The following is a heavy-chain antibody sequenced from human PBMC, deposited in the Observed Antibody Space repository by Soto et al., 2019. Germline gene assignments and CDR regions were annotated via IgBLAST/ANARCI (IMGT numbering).Heavy chain of an antibody. CDR2: ITHSGRP. Sequence: PSETLSLTCGVYGGSFSGYYCRWIRQTPGKGLEWIGEITHSGRPTYNPSLESRVTISVDTSKNQFSLHLRSVTAADAVVYYCAGDYGDYVDFLVDMDFWGKGTTVTVSS. J-gene: IGHJ6*03. CDR3: AGDYGDYVDFLVDMDF. CDR1: GGSFSGYY. D-gene: IGHD4-17*01. V-gene: IGHV4-34*01.